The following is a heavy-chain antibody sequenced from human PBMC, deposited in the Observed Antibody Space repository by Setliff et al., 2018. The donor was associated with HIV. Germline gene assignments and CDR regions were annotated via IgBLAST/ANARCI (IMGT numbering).Heavy chain of an antibody. J-gene: IGHJ6*03. V-gene: IGHV4-61*02. CDR1: GGSISSGSYY. CDR2: IYTTGIT. CDR3: ARGPRPVDVDYYYMDV. Sequence: SETLSLTCTVPGGSISSGSYYWSWIRQPAGKGLEWIGRIYTTGITNYIPSLKSRVTISLDTSKNQFSLKLTSVTAADTAVYYCARGPRPVDVDYYYMDVWGKGTTVTVSS.